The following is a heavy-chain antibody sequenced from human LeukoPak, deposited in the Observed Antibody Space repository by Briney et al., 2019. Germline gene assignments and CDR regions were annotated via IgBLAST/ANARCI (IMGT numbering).Heavy chain of an antibody. CDR2: IKQDGSEK. J-gene: IGHJ4*02. V-gene: IGHV3-7*01. Sequence: PGGSLRLSCAASGFTFSSYWMSWVRQAPGKGLEWVANIKQDGSEKYYVDSVKGRFTISRDNAKNSLYLQMNSLRAEDTAVYYCARGDYCSGGSCCSFGLFYFDYWGQGTLVTVSS. D-gene: IGHD2-15*01. CDR1: GFTFSSYW. CDR3: ARGDYCSGGSCCSFGLFYFDY.